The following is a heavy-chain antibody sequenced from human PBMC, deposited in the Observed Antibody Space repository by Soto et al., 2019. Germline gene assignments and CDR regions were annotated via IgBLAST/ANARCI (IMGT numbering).Heavy chain of an antibody. CDR3: AMVDVYVTPSPQDV. CDR1: GYTFTRYG. Sequence: QVQLVQSGAEVKNPGASVKVSCKASGYTFTRYGIGWARQAPGQGLEWMGWINTYNGNTNYAQNVQGRVTLTTDTSTSAAYMELRCLRSNAKAIYYCAMVDVYVTPSPQDVWGQGTTVSVSS. V-gene: IGHV1-18*01. CDR2: INTYNGNT. J-gene: IGHJ6*02. D-gene: IGHD3-16*01.